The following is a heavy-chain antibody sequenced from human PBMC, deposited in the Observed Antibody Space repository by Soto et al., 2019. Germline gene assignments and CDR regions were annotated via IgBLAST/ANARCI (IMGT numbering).Heavy chain of an antibody. V-gene: IGHV3-30*18. J-gene: IGHJ6*02. CDR2: IPYDGRNK. CDR3: AKGPAIVLVPAAMNYHYGMDV. CDR1: GFTFSSYG. D-gene: IGHD2-2*01. Sequence: QVQRVESGGGVVQPGRSLRLSCAASGFTFSSYGMHWVRQAPGKGLEWVAVIPYDGRNKYYADSVKGRFTISRDNSKNTLYLQMNSLRAENTAVYYCAKGPAIVLVPAAMNYHYGMDVWGQGTTVTVSS.